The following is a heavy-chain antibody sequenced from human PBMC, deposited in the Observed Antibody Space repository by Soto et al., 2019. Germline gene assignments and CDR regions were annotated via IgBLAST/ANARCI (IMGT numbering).Heavy chain of an antibody. D-gene: IGHD3-22*01. CDR1: GGSISSGDYY. Sequence: PSETLSLTCTVSGGSISSGDYYWSWIRQPPGKGLEWIGYIYYSGSTHYNPSLKSRVTISVDTSKNQFSLKLSSVTAADTAVYYCASYYYYDSSGYLERGYYYGMDVWGQGTTVTVS. CDR2: IYYSGST. J-gene: IGHJ6*02. CDR3: ASYYYYDSSGYLERGYYYGMDV. V-gene: IGHV4-30-4*01.